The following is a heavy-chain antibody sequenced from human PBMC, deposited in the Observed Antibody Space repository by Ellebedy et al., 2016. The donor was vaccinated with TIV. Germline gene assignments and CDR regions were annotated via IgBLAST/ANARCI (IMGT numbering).Heavy chain of an antibody. CDR1: GFTLSRND. Sequence: GESLKISXAASGFTLSRNDMHWVRQAPGKGLEWVALLSYDGSNKYYADSVKGRFTLSRDNSNNTMYLQMNSLRADDTAVYYCAKGWLNYYYYMDVWGKGTAVTVSS. CDR3: AKGWLNYYYYMDV. J-gene: IGHJ6*03. D-gene: IGHD5-12*01. CDR2: LSYDGSNK. V-gene: IGHV3-30*18.